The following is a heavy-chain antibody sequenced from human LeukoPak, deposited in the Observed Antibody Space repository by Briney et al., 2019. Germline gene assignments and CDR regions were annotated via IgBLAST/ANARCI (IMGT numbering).Heavy chain of an antibody. V-gene: IGHV4-59*02. Sequence: SETLSLTCSVSGGSVINYYWSWIRQPPGKGLEWIGYIYSNGNTNYNPSLKSRLTISVDTSKNQLSLKLTSVTAADTAMYYCAREGMIGRHNWFQPWGQEPLVTVPS. J-gene: IGHJ5*02. D-gene: IGHD3-22*01. CDR1: GGSVINYY. CDR3: AREGMIGRHNWFQP. CDR2: IYSNGNT.